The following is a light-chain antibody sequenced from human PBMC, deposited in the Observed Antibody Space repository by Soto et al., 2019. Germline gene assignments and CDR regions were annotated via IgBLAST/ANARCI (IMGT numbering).Light chain of an antibody. V-gene: IGKV3-20*01. J-gene: IGKJ3*01. CDR3: QQYGSSPLFT. CDR1: QSVSSSY. Sequence: EIVLTQSPGTLSLSPGESATLSCRASQSVSSSYLAWYQQKPGQAPRLLIYGASSSATSIPDRFSGSGSGTDFSPTISRLEPEDFVVYYCQQYGSSPLFTFGTGTKVDIK. CDR2: GAS.